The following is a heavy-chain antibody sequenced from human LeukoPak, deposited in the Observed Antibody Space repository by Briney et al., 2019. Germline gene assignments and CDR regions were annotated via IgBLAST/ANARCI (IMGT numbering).Heavy chain of an antibody. D-gene: IGHD3-22*01. CDR2: ISYGGGT. CDR3: ARVGDTSGYFYYFDY. Sequence: SETLSLTCAVSGGSISSFYWSWVRQPPGKGLEWVGYISYGGGTTYNPSLKRRVSMSIDTSKTQFSLRLSSVTAADTALYYCARVGDTSGYFYYFDYWGQGTLVTVSS. V-gene: IGHV4-59*08. J-gene: IGHJ4*02. CDR1: GGSISSFY.